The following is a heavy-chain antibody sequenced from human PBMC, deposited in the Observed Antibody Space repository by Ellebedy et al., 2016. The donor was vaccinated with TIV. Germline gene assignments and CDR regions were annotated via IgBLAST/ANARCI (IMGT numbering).Heavy chain of an antibody. J-gene: IGHJ4*02. V-gene: IGHV1-46*01. CDR3: ARATRVAGSPNSLIDY. Sequence: AASVKVSCKASGYTFTSYYMHWARQAPGQGLEWMGIINPSGGSTSYAQKFQGRVTMTRDTSTSTVYMELSSLRSEDTAVYYCARATRVAGSPNSLIDYWGQGILVTVSS. CDR2: INPSGGST. D-gene: IGHD6-19*01. CDR1: GYTFTSYY.